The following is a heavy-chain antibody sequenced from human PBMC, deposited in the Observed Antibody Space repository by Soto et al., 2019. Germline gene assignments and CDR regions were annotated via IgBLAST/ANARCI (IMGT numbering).Heavy chain of an antibody. Sequence: QVHLQESGPGLVKASQTLSLTCTVSGGSISGGGGYYWSWIRQHPGKGLEWIGYIYYSGSTYYNPYLKSRATISVDTSENQFSLKLSSVTAADTAVYYCVRRASSGRDPFYFDYWGQGTLVAVSS. CDR1: GGSISGGGGYY. J-gene: IGHJ4*02. CDR3: VRRASSGRDPFYFDY. D-gene: IGHD6-6*01. V-gene: IGHV4-31*03. CDR2: IYYSGST.